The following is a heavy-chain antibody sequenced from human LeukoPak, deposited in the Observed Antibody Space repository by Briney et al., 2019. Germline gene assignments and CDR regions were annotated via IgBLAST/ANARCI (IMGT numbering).Heavy chain of an antibody. J-gene: IGHJ4*02. V-gene: IGHV3-23*01. Sequence: PGGSLRLSCAASGFTFGSYAMSWVRQAPGKGLERVSTIGGIGGSTYYADSVKGRFTISRDNSKNTLYLQMNSLRAEDTAVYYCAKSLPSGFDYWGQGTLVTVSS. D-gene: IGHD7-27*01. CDR2: IGGIGGST. CDR1: GFTFGSYA. CDR3: AKSLPSGFDY.